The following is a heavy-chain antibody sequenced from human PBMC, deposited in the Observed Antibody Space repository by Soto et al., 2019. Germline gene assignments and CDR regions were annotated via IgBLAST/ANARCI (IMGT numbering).Heavy chain of an antibody. CDR1: GFTFSSYG. Sequence: SLRLSCAASGFTFSSYGMHWVRQAPGKGLEWVAVISYDGSNKYYADSVKGRFTISRDNSKNTLYLQMNSLRAEDTAVYYCAKSEAGFRSSRSMDVWGQGTTVTVSS. CDR3: AKSEAGFRSSRSMDV. D-gene: IGHD3-3*01. V-gene: IGHV3-30*18. CDR2: ISYDGSNK. J-gene: IGHJ6*02.